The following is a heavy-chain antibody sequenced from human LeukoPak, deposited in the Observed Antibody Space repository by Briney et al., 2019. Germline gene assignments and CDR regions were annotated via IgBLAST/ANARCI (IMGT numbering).Heavy chain of an antibody. D-gene: IGHD7-27*01. V-gene: IGHV3-66*02. Sequence: GGSLRLSCAASGFTFSSYAMSWVRQAPGKGLEWVSGISSGGSTYYADSVKGRFTISRDNSKNTLYLQMNSLRAEDTAVYYCARVNWEAFDYWGQGTLVTVSS. J-gene: IGHJ4*02. CDR3: ARVNWEAFDY. CDR1: GFTFSSYA. CDR2: ISSGGST.